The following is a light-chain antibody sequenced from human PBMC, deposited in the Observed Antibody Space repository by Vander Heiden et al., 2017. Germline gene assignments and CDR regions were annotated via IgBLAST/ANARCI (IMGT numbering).Light chain of an antibody. Sequence: QSALTQPASVSGSPGQSITISCTGTSSDVGSYNVVSWYQQHPGKAPKLMIYEVSKRPSGVSNHFSGSKSGNTASLTISGLQAEGEADYYCCSYAGSSTYVFGTGTKVTVL. CDR2: EVS. V-gene: IGLV2-23*02. CDR1: SSDVGSYNV. J-gene: IGLJ1*01. CDR3: CSYAGSSTYV.